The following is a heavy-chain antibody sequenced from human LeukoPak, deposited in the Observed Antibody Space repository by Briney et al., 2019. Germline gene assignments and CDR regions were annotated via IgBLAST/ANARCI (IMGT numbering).Heavy chain of an antibody. V-gene: IGHV7-4-1*02. CDR1: GYTFTSSA. CDR3: ATDLKKGDSGCFDY. D-gene: IGHD6-19*01. CDR2: INTNTGNP. Sequence: GASVKVSCKASGYTFTSSALNWVRQARGQGLEWMGWINTNTGNPTYAQGFTGRFVFSLDTSVSTAYLHISSLEAEDTAIYYCATDLKKGDSGCFDYWGQGTLVTVSS. J-gene: IGHJ4*02.